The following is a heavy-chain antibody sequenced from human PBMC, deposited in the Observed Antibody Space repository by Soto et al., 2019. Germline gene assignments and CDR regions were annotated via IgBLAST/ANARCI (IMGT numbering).Heavy chain of an antibody. CDR3: ARDFFSSSSSHYFDI. CDR2: ISGSSGET. CDR1: GYSVVNVG. Sequence: ASVKVSCQASGYSVVNVGFSLLRQAPGQGLEWMGWISGSSGETRYAQKLQGRVTMTTDTSTSTAYMELRSLNSDDTAVYYCARDFFSSSSSHYFDIWGQGTLVTVSS. V-gene: IGHV1-18*01. J-gene: IGHJ4*02. D-gene: IGHD6-6*01.